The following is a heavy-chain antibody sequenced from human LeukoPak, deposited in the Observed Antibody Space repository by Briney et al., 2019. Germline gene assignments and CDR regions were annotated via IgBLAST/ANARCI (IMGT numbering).Heavy chain of an antibody. J-gene: IGHJ4*02. Sequence: GGSLRLSCAASGFTFSTYEMNWVRQAPGTGLEWVSYISSSGSTIYYADSVKGRFTISRDNAKNSLYLQMNSLRDEDTAVYYCARDSGGLNYYGSGSSNYFDYWGQGTLVTVSS. CDR2: ISSSGSTI. V-gene: IGHV3-48*03. D-gene: IGHD3-10*01. CDR1: GFTFSTYE. CDR3: ARDSGGLNYYGSGSSNYFDY.